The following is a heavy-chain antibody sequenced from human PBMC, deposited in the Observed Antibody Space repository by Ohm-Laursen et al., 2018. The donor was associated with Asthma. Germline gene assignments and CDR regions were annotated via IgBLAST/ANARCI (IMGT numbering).Heavy chain of an antibody. V-gene: IGHV4-31*01. CDR3: ARGTFYYESTGYYFFDH. D-gene: IGHD3-22*01. Sequence: SQTLSLTCTVSGDSISSGNNYWSWIRQHPGKGLEWIGYIYYSGITYSNPSLRSQVSISVDTSKNQFSLNLTPVTAADTAVYYCARGTFYYESTGYYFFDHWGQGALVTVSS. CDR1: GDSISSGNNY. J-gene: IGHJ4*02. CDR2: IYYSGIT.